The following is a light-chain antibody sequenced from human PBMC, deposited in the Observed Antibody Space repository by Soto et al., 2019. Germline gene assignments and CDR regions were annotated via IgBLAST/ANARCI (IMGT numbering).Light chain of an antibody. V-gene: IGLV2-14*01. Sequence: QSALTQPASVSGSPGQSITISCTGTSSDVGGYNYVSWYQQHPGKAPKLMIYEVSNRPSGVSNRFSGSKSGNTASLTISGLQAEDEADYYCSSYTSSSTWVFGGGTQLIVL. J-gene: IGLJ7*01. CDR3: SSYTSSSTWV. CDR2: EVS. CDR1: SSDVGGYNY.